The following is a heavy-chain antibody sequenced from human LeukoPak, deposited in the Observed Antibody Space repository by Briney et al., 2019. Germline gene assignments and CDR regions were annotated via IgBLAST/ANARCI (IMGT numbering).Heavy chain of an antibody. J-gene: IGHJ4*02. CDR2: IYSGGST. Sequence: GGSLRLSCAASGCTVSSNYMSWVRQAPGKGLEWVSVIYSGGSTYYADSVKGRFTISRDNSKNTLYLQMNSLRAEDTAVHYCARDYSGYALFNYWGQGTLVTVSS. CDR1: GCTVSSNY. D-gene: IGHD5-12*01. V-gene: IGHV3-66*01. CDR3: ARDYSGYALFNY.